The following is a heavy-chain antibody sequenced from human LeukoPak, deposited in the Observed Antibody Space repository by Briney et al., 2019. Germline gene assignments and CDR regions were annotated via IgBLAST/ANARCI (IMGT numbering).Heavy chain of an antibody. Sequence: SETLSLTCTVSGGSISSSSYYWGWIRQPPGKGLEWIGSIYYSGSTYYNPSLKSRVTISVDTSKNQFSLKLSSVTAADTAVYYCARDRYSSSWYGVDAFDIWGQGTMVTVSS. D-gene: IGHD6-13*01. CDR3: ARDRYSSSWYGVDAFDI. CDR2: IYYSGST. V-gene: IGHV4-39*07. CDR1: GGSISSSSYY. J-gene: IGHJ3*02.